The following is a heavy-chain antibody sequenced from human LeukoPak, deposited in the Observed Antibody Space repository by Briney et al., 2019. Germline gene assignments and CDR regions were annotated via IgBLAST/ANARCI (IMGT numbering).Heavy chain of an antibody. V-gene: IGHV4-30-4*08. CDR2: IFSSAST. J-gene: IGHJ4*02. CDR3: ARDFTGGSFDY. D-gene: IGHD2-8*02. CDR1: GGSISSGDYY. Sequence: SQTLSLTCTVSGGSISSGDYYWSWIRQPPGKGLEWIGSIFSSASTIYNPSLKSRVIISVDTSKNHFSLKLTSVTAADTAVYYCARDFTGGSFDYWGQGTLVTVSS.